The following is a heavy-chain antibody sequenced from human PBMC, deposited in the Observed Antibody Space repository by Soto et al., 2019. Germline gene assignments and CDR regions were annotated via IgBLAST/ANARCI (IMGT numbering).Heavy chain of an antibody. J-gene: IGHJ4*02. CDR1: GGTFSSYA. Sequence: GASVKVSCKASGGTFSSYAISWVRQAPGQGLEWMGGIIPIFGTANYAQKFQGRVTITADESTSTAYMELSSLRSEDTAVYYCARTRQGGAYKYVYVWGSYRYTGPFDYWGQGTLVTVSS. V-gene: IGHV1-69*13. D-gene: IGHD3-16*02. CDR2: IIPIFGTA. CDR3: ARTRQGGAYKYVYVWGSYRYTGPFDY.